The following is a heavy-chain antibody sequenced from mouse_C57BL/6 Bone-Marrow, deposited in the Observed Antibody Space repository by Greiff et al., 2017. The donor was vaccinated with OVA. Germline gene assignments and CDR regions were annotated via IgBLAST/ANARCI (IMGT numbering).Heavy chain of an antibody. CDR2: ISDGGSYT. V-gene: IGHV5-4*03. CDR3: SRGSSGDYYAMDY. D-gene: IGHD1-3*01. CDR1: GFTFSSYA. Sequence: EVKLVESGGGLVKPGGSLKLSCAASGFTFSSYAMSWVRQTPEKRLEWVATISDGGSYTYYPDTVKGRFTISRDNAKNNLYLQMSQLKSEDTAMYYCSRGSSGDYYAMDYWGQGTSVTVSS. J-gene: IGHJ4*01.